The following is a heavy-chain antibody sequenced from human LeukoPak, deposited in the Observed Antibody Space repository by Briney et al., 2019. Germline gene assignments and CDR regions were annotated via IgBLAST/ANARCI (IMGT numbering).Heavy chain of an antibody. J-gene: IGHJ4*02. D-gene: IGHD6-19*01. Sequence: PSETLSLTCGVYGGSFSGYYWSWIRQPPGKGVEWIGEINHSGSTNYNPSLTSRGTISVDTSKNQFSLKLSSVTAADTAVYYCARGLAGWFDGYWGQGTLVTVSS. CDR1: GGSFSGYY. V-gene: IGHV4-34*01. CDR3: ARGLAGWFDGY. CDR2: INHSGST.